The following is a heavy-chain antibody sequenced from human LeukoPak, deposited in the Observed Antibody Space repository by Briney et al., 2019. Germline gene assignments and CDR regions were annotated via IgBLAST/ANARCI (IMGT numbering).Heavy chain of an antibody. V-gene: IGHV1-69*06. CDR1: GGTFSSYA. J-gene: IGHJ4*02. CDR3: ARADPNYYDSSGFDY. D-gene: IGHD3-22*01. Sequence: SVKVSCKASGGTFSSYAISWVRQAPGQGLEWMGGIIPIFGTANYAQKFQGRVTITANKSTSTAYMELSSLRSEDTAVYYCARADPNYYDSSGFDYWGQGTLVTVSS. CDR2: IIPIFGTA.